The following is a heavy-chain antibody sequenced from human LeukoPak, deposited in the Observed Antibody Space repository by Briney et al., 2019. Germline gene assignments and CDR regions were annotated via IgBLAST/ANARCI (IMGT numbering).Heavy chain of an antibody. V-gene: IGHV4-61*02. D-gene: IGHD6-6*01. CDR1: GGSVRRGNYY. J-gene: IGHJ6*03. Sequence: SETLSLTCTVSGGSVRRGNYYWTWIRQPAGSGLEWIGRIYTSGTTDYNPSLRTRVTISVDASRNQFSLNLNSVTAADTAVYYCARISAGIPFLSIAARQHYYYYMDVWGKGTTVTVSS. CDR2: IYTSGTT. CDR3: ARISAGIPFLSIAARQHYYYYMDV.